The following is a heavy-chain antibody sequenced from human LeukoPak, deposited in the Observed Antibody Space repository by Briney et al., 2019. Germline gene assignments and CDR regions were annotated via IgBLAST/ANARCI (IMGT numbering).Heavy chain of an antibody. V-gene: IGHV3-30*04. J-gene: IGHJ4*02. CDR1: GFTFSSYA. D-gene: IGHD2-21*02. CDR3: ARDLFCGGDCYSGY. Sequence: GGSLRLSCAASGFTFSSYAMHWVRQAPGKGLEWVAVISYDGSNKCYADSVKGRFTISRDNSKNTLYLQMNSLRAEDTAVYYCARDLFCGGDCYSGYWGQGTLVTVSS. CDR2: ISYDGSNK.